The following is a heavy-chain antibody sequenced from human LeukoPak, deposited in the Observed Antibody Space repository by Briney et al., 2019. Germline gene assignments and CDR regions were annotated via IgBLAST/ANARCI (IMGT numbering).Heavy chain of an antibody. Sequence: AASVKVSCKASGGTFSSYAISWVRQAPGQGLEWMGGIIPIFGTANYAQKLQGRVTMTTDTSMSTAYMELRSLRSDDTAVYYCARESYCSSTSCYSDYYYYGMDVWGQGTTVTVSS. V-gene: IGHV1-69*05. J-gene: IGHJ6*02. CDR3: ARESYCSSTSCYSDYYYYGMDV. D-gene: IGHD2-2*01. CDR2: IIPIFGTA. CDR1: GGTFSSYA.